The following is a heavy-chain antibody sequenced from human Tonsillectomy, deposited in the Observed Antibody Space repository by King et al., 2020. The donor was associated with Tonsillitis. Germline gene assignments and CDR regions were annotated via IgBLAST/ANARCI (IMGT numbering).Heavy chain of an antibody. J-gene: IGHJ4*02. Sequence: VQLVQSGAEVKKPGESLKISCKGSGYRFTNYWIGWVRQMPGKGLEWMGIIFPLDSVTRYRPSFQGQVIISADKSISTAYLQWSSLKASDTAMYYCATRNYYDSSSPWDWGQGSLVTVSS. CDR1: GYRFTNYW. CDR3: ATRNYYDSSSPWD. V-gene: IGHV5-51*01. D-gene: IGHD3-22*01. CDR2: IFPLDSVT.